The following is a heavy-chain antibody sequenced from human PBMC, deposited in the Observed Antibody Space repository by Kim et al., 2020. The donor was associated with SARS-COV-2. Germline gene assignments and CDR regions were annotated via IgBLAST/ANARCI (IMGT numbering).Heavy chain of an antibody. CDR3: AKVRNPYYDILTGYDDAFDI. J-gene: IGHJ3*02. CDR1: GFTFSSYA. D-gene: IGHD3-9*01. Sequence: GGSLRLSCAASGFTFSSYAMSWVRQAPGKGLEWVSAISGSGGSTYYADSVKGRFTISRDNSKNTLYLQMNSLRAEDTAVYYCAKVRNPYYDILTGYDDAFDIWGQGTMVTVSS. V-gene: IGHV3-23*01. CDR2: ISGSGGST.